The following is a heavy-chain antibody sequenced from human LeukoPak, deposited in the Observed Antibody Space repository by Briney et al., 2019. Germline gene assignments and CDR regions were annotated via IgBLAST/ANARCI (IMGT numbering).Heavy chain of an antibody. CDR2: ISAYNGNT. D-gene: IGHD3-10*01. V-gene: IGHV1-18*01. Sequence: GASVKVSCKASGYTFTSYGISWVRQAPGQGLEWMGWISAYNGNTNYAQKLQGRVTMTTDTSTSTAYMELRSLRSDDTAVYYRARDRITMVRGVYYYYMDVWGKGTTVTVSS. J-gene: IGHJ6*03. CDR3: ARDRITMVRGVYYYYMDV. CDR1: GYTFTSYG.